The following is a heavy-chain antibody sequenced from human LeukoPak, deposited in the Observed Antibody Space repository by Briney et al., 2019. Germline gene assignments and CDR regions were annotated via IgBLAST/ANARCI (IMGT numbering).Heavy chain of an antibody. CDR2: ISAYNGNT. J-gene: IGHJ4*02. V-gene: IGHV1-18*04. Sequence: ASVKVSCKASGYTFTDYYMHWVRQAPGQGLEWMGWISAYNGNTNYAQKLQGRVTMTTDTSTSTAYMELRSLRSDDTAVYYCARDGDTATAPDYWGQGTLVTVSS. D-gene: IGHD5-18*01. CDR1: GYTFTDYY. CDR3: ARDGDTATAPDY.